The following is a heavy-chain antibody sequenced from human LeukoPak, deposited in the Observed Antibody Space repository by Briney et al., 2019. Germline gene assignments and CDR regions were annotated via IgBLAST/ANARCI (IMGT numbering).Heavy chain of an antibody. D-gene: IGHD2-15*01. V-gene: IGHV4-59*01. Sequence: PSETLSLTCTVSGVSISSYYWSWIRQPPGKGLEWIGYIYYSGSTNYNPSLKSRVTISVDTSKNQFSLKLSSVTAADTAVYYCARGVGAFDIWGQGTMVTVSS. CDR3: ARGVGAFDI. J-gene: IGHJ3*02. CDR2: IYYSGST. CDR1: GVSISSYY.